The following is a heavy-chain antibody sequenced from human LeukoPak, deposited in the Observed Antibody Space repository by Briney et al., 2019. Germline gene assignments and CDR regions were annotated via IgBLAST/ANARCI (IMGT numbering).Heavy chain of an antibody. CDR2: IWYDGSKK. D-gene: IGHD6-6*01. CDR3: ARAHSSSSTFDL. V-gene: IGHV3-33*01. Sequence: GGSLRLSCAASGFTFSDYGIHWVRQAPGQGLEWVALIWYDGSKKYYADSAKGRFTISRDNTKNTLYLQLNSLRADDTAVYYCARAHSSSSTFDLWGQGTLVTVSS. J-gene: IGHJ4*02. CDR1: GFTFSDYG.